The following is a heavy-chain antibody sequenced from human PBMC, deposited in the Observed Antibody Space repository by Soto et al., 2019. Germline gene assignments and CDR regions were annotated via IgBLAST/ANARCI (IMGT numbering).Heavy chain of an antibody. CDR3: ATGLLYYDSSGYCGFDP. V-gene: IGHV4-39*01. D-gene: IGHD3-22*01. Sequence: PPEPLSLTCTVPGGSISSSSYYWGFIRHPPAKGLEWVGSIYHSWSTYYNPSLKSRVTLSVDTYKTQFPLELRAVTAAATAVYSCATGLLYYDSSGYCGFDPRGQGPLVTV. CDR1: GGSISSSSYY. J-gene: IGHJ5*02. CDR2: IYHSWST.